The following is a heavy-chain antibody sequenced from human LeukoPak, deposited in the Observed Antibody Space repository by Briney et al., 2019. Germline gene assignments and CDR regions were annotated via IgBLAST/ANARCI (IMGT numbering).Heavy chain of an antibody. J-gene: IGHJ6*03. D-gene: IGHD3-3*01. CDR2: INSDGSST. V-gene: IGHV3-74*01. CDR1: GFTFSSYW. CDR3: ASVKDLNYDFWSGRYYMNV. Sequence: PGGSLRLSCAASGFTFSSYWMHWVRQAPGKGLVWVSRINSDGSSTSYADSVKGRFTISRDNAKNTLYLQMNSLRAEDTAVYYCASVKDLNYDFWSGRYYMNVWGKGTTVTVSS.